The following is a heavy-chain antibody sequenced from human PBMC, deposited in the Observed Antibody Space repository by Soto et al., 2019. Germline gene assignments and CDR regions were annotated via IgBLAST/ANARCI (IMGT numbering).Heavy chain of an antibody. J-gene: IGHJ4*02. CDR2: IWFDGSNK. Sequence: QVQLVESGGGVVQPGRSLRLSCAASGFTFSSYGMHWVRQAPGKGLEWGAFIWFDGSNKYYADSVKGRFTISRDNSKNTLYLQMNSMRAEDTAIYYCARDLDVWSGYYLFDYWGQGTLVTVSS. D-gene: IGHD3-3*01. V-gene: IGHV3-33*01. CDR3: ARDLDVWSGYYLFDY. CDR1: GFTFSSYG.